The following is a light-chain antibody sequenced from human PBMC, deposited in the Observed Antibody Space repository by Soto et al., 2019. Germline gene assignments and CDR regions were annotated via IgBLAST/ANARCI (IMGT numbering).Light chain of an antibody. CDR1: QSVLYSSNNKNY. Sequence: DIVMTQSPDSLAVSLGERATINCKSSQSVLYSSNNKNYLAWYQQKPGQPPKLLIYWASTRESGVPDRFSGSGSGTDFAHSISSLQAEDVAVYYCQQYYSTPLTLGPGTKVDIK. J-gene: IGKJ3*01. CDR3: QQYYSTPLT. CDR2: WAS. V-gene: IGKV4-1*01.